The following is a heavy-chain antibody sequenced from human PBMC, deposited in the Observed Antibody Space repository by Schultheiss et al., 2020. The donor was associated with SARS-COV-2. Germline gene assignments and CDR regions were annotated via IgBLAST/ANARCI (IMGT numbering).Heavy chain of an antibody. Sequence: GESLKISCAASGFTFSSYWMHWVRQAPGKGLVWVSRINSDGSSTSYADSVKGRFTISRDNAKNTLYLQMNSLRAEDTAVYYCAREPTGGGMDVWGQGTTVTVSS. CDR3: AREPTGGGMDV. D-gene: IGHD1-14*01. CDR1: GFTFSSYW. J-gene: IGHJ6*02. CDR2: INSDGSST. V-gene: IGHV3-74*01.